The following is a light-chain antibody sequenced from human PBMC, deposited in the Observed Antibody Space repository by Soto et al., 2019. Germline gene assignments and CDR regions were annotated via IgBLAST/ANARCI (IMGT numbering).Light chain of an antibody. CDR3: SSYTSANTYV. Sequence: QSVLTQPASVSGSPGQSITISCTGTSSDVGAYNYDSWYQQYPGEAPKVIIYDVSHRPAGVSNRFSGSKSGNTASLTISGLQTQYEADYYCSSYTSANTYVFGTGTKVTVL. V-gene: IGLV2-14*01. J-gene: IGLJ1*01. CDR2: DVS. CDR1: SSDVGAYNY.